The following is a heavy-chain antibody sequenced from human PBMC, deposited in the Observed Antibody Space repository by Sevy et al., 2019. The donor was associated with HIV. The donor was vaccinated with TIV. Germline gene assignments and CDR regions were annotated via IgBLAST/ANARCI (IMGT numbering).Heavy chain of an antibody. J-gene: IGHJ4*02. Sequence: GGSLRLSCAASGFTFSSYAMSWVRQAPGKGLEWVSAISGSGGSTYYADSVKGRFTISRDNSKNTLYLQMNSLRAEDTAVYYCAKILRYRYCSGGSWYSVNYFDYWGQRTLVTVSS. CDR1: GFTFSSYA. CDR3: AKILRYRYCSGGSWYSVNYFDY. CDR2: ISGSGGST. D-gene: IGHD2-15*01. V-gene: IGHV3-23*01.